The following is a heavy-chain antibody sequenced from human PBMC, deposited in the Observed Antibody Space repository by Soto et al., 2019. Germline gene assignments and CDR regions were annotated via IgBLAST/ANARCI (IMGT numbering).Heavy chain of an antibody. CDR1: GGSISSGGYS. V-gene: IGHV4-30-2*02. D-gene: IGHD5-12*01. CDR2: IYHSGST. J-gene: IGHJ4*02. Sequence: QLQLQESGSGLVKPSQTLSLTCAVSGGSISSGGYSWSWIRQPPGKGLEWIGYIYHSGSTYYNPSHKGRVTLSVDRSKNQFSLKLSSVTAADTAVYYCAAGGGLPRYYWGQGTLVTVSS. CDR3: AAGGGLPRYY.